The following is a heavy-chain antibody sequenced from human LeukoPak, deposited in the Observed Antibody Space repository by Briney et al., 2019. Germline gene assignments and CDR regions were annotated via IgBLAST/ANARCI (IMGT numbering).Heavy chain of an antibody. Sequence: PGGSLRLSCAASGFTFSSYGMHWVRQAPGKGLEWVAVIWYDGSNKYYADSVKGRFTISRDNSKNTLYLQMNSLRAEDTAVYYCARSPPHRVRVGYGMDVWGQGTTVTVSS. J-gene: IGHJ6*02. V-gene: IGHV3-33*01. CDR3: ARSPPHRVRVGYGMDV. CDR1: GFTFSSYG. CDR2: IWYDGSNK. D-gene: IGHD1-26*01.